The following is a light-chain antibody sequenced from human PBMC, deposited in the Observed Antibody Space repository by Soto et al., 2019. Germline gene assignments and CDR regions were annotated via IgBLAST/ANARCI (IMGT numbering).Light chain of an antibody. J-gene: IGKJ5*01. CDR1: QSISSY. V-gene: IGKV1-39*01. Sequence: DLQMTQSPSSLSASVGDRVTITCRASQSISSYLNWYQQKPGKAPKLLIYAASSLQSGVPSRFSGSGSGTDFTLTISSLQPEDFATYYCQQSYSTPITFGQGTQLEIK. CDR2: AAS. CDR3: QQSYSTPIT.